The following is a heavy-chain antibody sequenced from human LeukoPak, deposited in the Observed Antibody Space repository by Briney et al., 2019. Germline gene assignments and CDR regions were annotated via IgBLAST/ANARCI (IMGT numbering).Heavy chain of an antibody. D-gene: IGHD3-3*01. CDR1: GFMFSSYW. J-gene: IGHJ4*02. Sequence: GGSLRLSCAVSGFMFSSYWMHWVRQAPGKGLVWVSRINYDGSSTSHADSVKGRFTISRDNAKNTLYLQMNSLRAEDTAVYYCARDGSYDFWRGNFDYWGQGTLVTVSS. CDR2: INYDGSST. V-gene: IGHV3-74*01. CDR3: ARDGSYDFWRGNFDY.